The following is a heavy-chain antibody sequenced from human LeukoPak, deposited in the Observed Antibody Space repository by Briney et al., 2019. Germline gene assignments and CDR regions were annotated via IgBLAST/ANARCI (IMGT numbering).Heavy chain of an antibody. D-gene: IGHD3-10*01. CDR2: ISGSGAST. CDR3: AKLWFGAYDAFDI. J-gene: IGHJ3*02. V-gene: IGHV3-23*01. Sequence: GGSLRLSCAASGFTFSSYSMNWVRQAPGKGLEWVSAISGSGASTFYADSVKGRFTISRDNSKNTLYLQMNSLRAEDTAVYYCAKLWFGAYDAFDIWGQGTMVTVSS. CDR1: GFTFSSYS.